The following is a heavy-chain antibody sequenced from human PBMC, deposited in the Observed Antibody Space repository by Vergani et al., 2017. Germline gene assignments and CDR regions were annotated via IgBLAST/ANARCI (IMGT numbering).Heavy chain of an antibody. CDR1: GGSISSSSYY. CDR2: IYYSGST. J-gene: IGHJ6*02. D-gene: IGHD3-22*01. V-gene: IGHV4-39*07. CDR3: ARPQGTYYYDSSGYYRRADYYYGMDV. Sequence: QLQLQESGPGLVKPSETLSLTCTVSGGSISSSSYYWGWIRQPPGKGLEWIGSIYYSGSTYYNPSLKSRVTISVDTSKNQFSLKLSSVTAADTAVYYCARPQGTYYYDSSGYYRRADYYYGMDVWGQGTTVTVSS.